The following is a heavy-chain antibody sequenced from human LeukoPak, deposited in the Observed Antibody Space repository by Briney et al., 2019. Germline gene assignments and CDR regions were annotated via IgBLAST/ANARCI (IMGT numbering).Heavy chain of an antibody. J-gene: IGHJ4*02. D-gene: IGHD4/OR15-4a*01. CDR1: GYTFTGYY. CDR2: INPNSGGT. Sequence: ASVKVSCKASGYTFTGYYMHWVRQAPGQGLEWMGRINPNSGGTNYAQKFQGRVTMTRDTSISTAYMELSRLRSDDTAVYYCARGHYGGNPYYLDYWGQGTLVSFSS. CDR3: ARGHYGGNPYYLDY. V-gene: IGHV1-2*06.